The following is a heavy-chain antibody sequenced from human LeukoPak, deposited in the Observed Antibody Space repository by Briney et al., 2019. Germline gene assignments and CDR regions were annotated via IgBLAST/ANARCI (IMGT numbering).Heavy chain of an antibody. CDR3: ARLRFLEWTNYYYYMDV. V-gene: IGHV4-39*01. Sequence: SETLSLTCTVSGGSISISTYYWGWIRQPPGKGLECIGSIYYDGTTYSNPSLKSRVTLSVDTSKYQFSLKLSSVTAADTAVYYCARLRFLEWTNYYYYMDVWGKGPTATVSS. CDR1: GGSISISTYY. CDR2: IYYDGTT. J-gene: IGHJ6*03. D-gene: IGHD3-3*01.